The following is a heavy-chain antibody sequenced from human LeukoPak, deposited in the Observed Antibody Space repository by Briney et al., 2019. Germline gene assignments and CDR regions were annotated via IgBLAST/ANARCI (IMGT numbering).Heavy chain of an antibody. D-gene: IGHD6-19*01. CDR3: ARHAAAVAGDDAFDI. Sequence: SETLSLTCTVSGGSISSSSYYWGWLRQPPGKGLEWIGSIYYSGSTYYNPSLKSRVTISVDTSKNQFSLKLSSVTAADTAVYYCARHAAAVAGDDAFDIWGQGTMVTVSS. V-gene: IGHV4-39*01. CDR1: GGSISSSSYY. CDR2: IYYSGST. J-gene: IGHJ3*02.